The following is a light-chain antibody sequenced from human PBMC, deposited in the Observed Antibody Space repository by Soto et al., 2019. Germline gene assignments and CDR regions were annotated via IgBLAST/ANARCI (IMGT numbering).Light chain of an antibody. CDR1: QIIGDD. CDR2: KAS. Sequence: DIQMTQSPSTLSASVGDRVTITCRASQIIGDDLAWYQQKPGKAPILLIYKASTLETGVPSRFSGSSSGTEFTLTISSLQPDDFATYYCQKYNSFSTFGLGTKVEIK. CDR3: QKYNSFST. V-gene: IGKV1-5*03. J-gene: IGKJ1*01.